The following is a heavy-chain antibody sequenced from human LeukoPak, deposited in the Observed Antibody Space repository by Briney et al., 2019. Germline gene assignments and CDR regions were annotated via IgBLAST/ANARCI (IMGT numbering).Heavy chain of an antibody. CDR3: ARDIAAAGKGPFDY. CDR1: GGTLSSYA. D-gene: IGHD6-13*01. V-gene: IGHV1-69*13. CDR2: ITPIFRTA. J-gene: IGHJ4*02. Sequence: SVKVSCKASGGTLSSYAISWVRQAPGQGLECMGGITPIFRTANYAQKFQGRVTITADESTSTAYMELRSLRSEDTAVYYCARDIAAAGKGPFDYWGQGTLVTVSS.